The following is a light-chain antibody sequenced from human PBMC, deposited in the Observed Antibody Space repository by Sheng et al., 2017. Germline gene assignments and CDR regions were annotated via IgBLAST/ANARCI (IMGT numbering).Light chain of an antibody. CDR2: DVS. CDR1: SSDVGAYNY. J-gene: IGLJ2*01. V-gene: IGLV2-14*01. Sequence: QSALTQPPSASGSPGQSVTISCTGTSSDVGAYNYVSWYQQHPGKAPKLMIYDVSNRPSGVSTRFSGSKSGNTASLTISGLQAEDEADYYCSSYTSSSTRVFGGGTKLTVL. CDR3: SSYTSSSTRV.